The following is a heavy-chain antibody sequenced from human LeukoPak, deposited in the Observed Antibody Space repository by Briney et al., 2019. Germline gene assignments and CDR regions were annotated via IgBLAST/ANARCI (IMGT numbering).Heavy chain of an antibody. Sequence: SETLSLTCAVYGGYFSGYYWSWIRQPPGKGLEWIGEINHSGSTNYNPSLKSRVTTSVDTSKNQFSLKLSSVTAADTAVYYCARVEVDTAMDGAYYYYGMDVWGQGTTVTVCS. D-gene: IGHD5-18*01. CDR2: INHSGST. CDR1: GGYFSGYY. V-gene: IGHV4-34*01. J-gene: IGHJ6*02. CDR3: ARVEVDTAMDGAYYYYGMDV.